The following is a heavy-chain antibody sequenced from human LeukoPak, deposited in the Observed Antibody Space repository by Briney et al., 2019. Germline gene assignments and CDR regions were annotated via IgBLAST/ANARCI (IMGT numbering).Heavy chain of an antibody. CDR3: ARSELGYNYHYMDV. CDR2: IRYDGSNK. J-gene: IGHJ6*03. Sequence: PGGSLRLSCTASGFTFGDYAMSWFRQAPGKGLEGVAFIRYDGSNKYYADSVKGRFTISRDNSKNTLYLHVNSLRPEDTAVYYCARSELGYNYHYMDVWGKGTTVTVSS. V-gene: IGHV3-30*02. D-gene: IGHD7-27*01. CDR1: GFTFGDYA.